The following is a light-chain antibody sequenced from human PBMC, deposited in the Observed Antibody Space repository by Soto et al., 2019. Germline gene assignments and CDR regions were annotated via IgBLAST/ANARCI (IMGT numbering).Light chain of an antibody. CDR3: QAWDSSTAV. CDR2: QDT. CDR1: KLGDKY. J-gene: IGLJ1*01. V-gene: IGLV3-1*01. Sequence: SYELTQPPSVSVSPGHSATITCSGDKLGDKYASWYQQKPGQSPVLVIYQDTKRPSGIPERFSGSNSGNTATLTISGTQAMDEADYYCQAWDSSTAVFGTGTKLTVL.